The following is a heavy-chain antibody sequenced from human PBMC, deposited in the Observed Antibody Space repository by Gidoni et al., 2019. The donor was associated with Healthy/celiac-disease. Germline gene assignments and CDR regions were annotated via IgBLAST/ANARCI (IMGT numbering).Heavy chain of an antibody. J-gene: IGHJ6*02. V-gene: IGHV3-48*02. CDR2: ISSSSSTI. CDR1: GFTFSSYS. Sequence: EVQLVESGGGLVQPGGSLRLSCAASGFTFSSYSMNWVRQAPGKGLEWVSYISSSSSTIYYADSVKGRFTISRDNAKNSLYLQMNSRRDEDTAVYYCARGSGTSIVLMVYAMGPRDYGMDVWGQGTTVTVSS. CDR3: ARGSGTSIVLMVYAMGPRDYGMDV. D-gene: IGHD2-8*01.